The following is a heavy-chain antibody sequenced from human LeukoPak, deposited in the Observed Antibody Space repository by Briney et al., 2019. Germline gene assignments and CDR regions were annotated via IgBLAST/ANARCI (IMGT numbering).Heavy chain of an antibody. V-gene: IGHV3-72*01. CDR2: SSNKANSYTT. CDR3: ARDSGDYVNDY. CDR1: GFTFSDLF. J-gene: IGHJ4*02. D-gene: IGHD4-17*01. Sequence: PGGSLRLSCAASGFTFSDLFMDWVRQAPGKGLEWVGRSSNKANSYTTEYAASVKGRFTISRDDSKNSLYLQINSLKTEDTAVYYCARDSGDYVNDYWGQGTLVTVSS.